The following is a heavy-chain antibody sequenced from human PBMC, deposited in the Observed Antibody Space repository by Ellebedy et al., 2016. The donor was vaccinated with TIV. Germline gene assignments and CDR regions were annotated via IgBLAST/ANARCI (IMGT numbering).Heavy chain of an antibody. CDR2: IRQDGSDK. CDR3: ATDGSYGDYRSPTHAFEI. J-gene: IGHJ3*02. V-gene: IGHV3-7*01. D-gene: IGHD4-17*01. CDR1: GFSFSSYW. Sequence: GGSLRLSCAASGFSFSSYWMSWVRQAPGKGLEWVANIRQDGSDKYYMDSVKGRFTISRDNAKNSLYLQMNSLRAEDTAVYYCATDGSYGDYRSPTHAFEIWGQGTMVTVSS.